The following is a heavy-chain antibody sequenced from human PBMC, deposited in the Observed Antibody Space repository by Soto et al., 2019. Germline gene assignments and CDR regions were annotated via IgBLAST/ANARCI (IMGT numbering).Heavy chain of an antibody. D-gene: IGHD6-19*01. CDR2: ISSSSSYI. V-gene: IGHV3-21*01. Sequence: GGSLRLSCAASGFTSSSYRMNWVRQAPGKGLECVSSISSSSSYIYYADSVQGRFTISRDNAKNSLCLQMNSLRAAGLAVYYWATAVAGPIDYCGQGTRVTASS. CDR1: GFTSSSYR. CDR3: ATAVAGPIDY. J-gene: IGHJ4*02.